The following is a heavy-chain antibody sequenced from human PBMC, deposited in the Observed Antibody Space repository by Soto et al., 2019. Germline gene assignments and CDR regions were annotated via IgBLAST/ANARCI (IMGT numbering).Heavy chain of an antibody. Sequence: QLQLQEYGSGLVKQSQTLSLTGAVSGGSISSGGYSWRWIRQPLGKGLEWIGYIYHSGSTYYNPSLKSRVTRSVERSKNQFSLKLSAVPSDDPAVYYCARGFRSGVDYWGQGTLVTVSS. CDR3: ARGFRSGVDY. J-gene: IGHJ4*02. D-gene: IGHD7-27*01. CDR2: IYHSGST. CDR1: GGSISSGGYS. V-gene: IGHV4-30-2*01.